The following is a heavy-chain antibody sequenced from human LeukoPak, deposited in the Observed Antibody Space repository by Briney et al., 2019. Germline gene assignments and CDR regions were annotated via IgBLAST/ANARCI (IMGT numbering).Heavy chain of an antibody. J-gene: IGHJ4*02. CDR1: GYTFTSYG. V-gene: IGHV1-18*01. CDR2: ISAYNGNI. CDR3: ARDVGRSYDLDY. Sequence: ASVKVSCKASGYTFTSYGISWVRQAPGQGLEWMGWISAYNGNIDYAQSLQGRVTMTIDTSTSTVYMELRSLRSDDTAVYYCARDVGRSYDLDYWGQGTLVTVSS. D-gene: IGHD3-16*01.